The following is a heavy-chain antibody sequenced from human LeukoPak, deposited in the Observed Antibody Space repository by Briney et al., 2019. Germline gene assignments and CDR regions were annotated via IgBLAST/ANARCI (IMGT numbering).Heavy chain of an antibody. CDR1: GGSISSYY. D-gene: IGHD3-10*01. V-gene: IGHV4-59*01. CDR2: IYYSGST. Sequence: PSETLSLTCTVSGGSISSYYWSWIRQPPGKGLEWIGYIYYSGSTNYNPSLKSRVTISVDTSKNQFSLKLSSVTAADTAVYYCARVIPGGYYVDYWGQGTQVTVSS. CDR3: ARVIPGGYYVDY. J-gene: IGHJ4*02.